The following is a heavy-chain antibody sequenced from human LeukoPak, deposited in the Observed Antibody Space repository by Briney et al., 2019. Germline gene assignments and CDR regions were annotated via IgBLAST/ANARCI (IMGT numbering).Heavy chain of an antibody. CDR1: GFTFSSDW. V-gene: IGHV3-7*01. J-gene: IGHJ6*04. CDR3: AELGITMIGGV. CDR2: IKQDGSEK. Sequence: AGGSLRLSCSASGFTFSSDWMSGGRQAPGKGLEWVANIKQDGSEKYYVDSVKGRFTIYRDNAKNSLYVQMNSLRAEDTAVYYCAELGITMIGGVWGKGTTVTISS. D-gene: IGHD3-10*02.